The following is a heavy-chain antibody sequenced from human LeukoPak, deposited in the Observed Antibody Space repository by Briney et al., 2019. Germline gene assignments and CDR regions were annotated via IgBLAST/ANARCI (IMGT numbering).Heavy chain of an antibody. V-gene: IGHV7-4-1*02. Sequence: ASVKVSCKASGYTFTSYAMNWVRQAPGQGLGWMGWINTNTGNPTYAQGFTGRFVFSLDTSVSTAYLQISSLKAEDTAVYYCARDGHYYDSSGYYYVDWGQGTLVTVSS. D-gene: IGHD3-22*01. CDR3: ARDGHYYDSSGYYYVD. CDR2: INTNTGNP. J-gene: IGHJ4*02. CDR1: GYTFTSYA.